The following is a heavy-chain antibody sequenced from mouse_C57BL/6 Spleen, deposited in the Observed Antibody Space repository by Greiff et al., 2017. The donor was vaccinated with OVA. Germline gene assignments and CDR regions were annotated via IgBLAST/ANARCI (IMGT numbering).Heavy chain of an antibody. D-gene: IGHD2-3*01. CDR2: IHPNSGST. CDR3: AREASYDGYLYYFDY. J-gene: IGHJ2*01. Sequence: QVQLQQPGAELVKPGASVKLSCKASGYTFTSYWMHWVKQRPGQGLEWIGMIHPNSGSTNYNEKFKSKATLTVDKSSSTAYMQLSSLTSEDSAVYYCAREASYDGYLYYFDYWGQGTTLTVSS. V-gene: IGHV1-64*01. CDR1: GYTFTSYW.